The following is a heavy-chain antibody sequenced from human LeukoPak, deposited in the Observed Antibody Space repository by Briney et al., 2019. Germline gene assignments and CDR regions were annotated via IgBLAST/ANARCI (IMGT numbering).Heavy chain of an antibody. CDR3: PKDALLWFGELLPYYFDY. J-gene: IGHJ4*02. Sequence: PGGSLRLSCAASGFTFDDYAMHWVRQAPGKGLEWVSGISWNSGSIGYADSVKGRFTISRDNAKNSLYLQMNSLRAEDTALYYCPKDALLWFGELLPYYFDYWGQGTLVTVSS. CDR2: ISWNSGSI. CDR1: GFTFDDYA. D-gene: IGHD3-10*01. V-gene: IGHV3-9*01.